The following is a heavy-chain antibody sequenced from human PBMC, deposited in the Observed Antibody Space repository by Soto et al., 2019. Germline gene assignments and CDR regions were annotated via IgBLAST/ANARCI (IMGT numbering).Heavy chain of an antibody. V-gene: IGHV4-31*03. Sequence: SETLSLTCTVSGGSISSGGYYWSWIRQHPGKGLEWIGYIYYSGSTYYNPSLKSRVTISVDTSKNQFSLKLSSVTAADTAVYYCARAGPSTMYYYYGMDVWGQGTTVTVSS. CDR3: ARAGPSTMYYYYGMDV. J-gene: IGHJ6*02. CDR2: IYYSGST. D-gene: IGHD5-12*01. CDR1: GGSISSGGYY.